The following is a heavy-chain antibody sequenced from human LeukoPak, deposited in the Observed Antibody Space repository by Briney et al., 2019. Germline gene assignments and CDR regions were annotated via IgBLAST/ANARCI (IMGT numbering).Heavy chain of an antibody. CDR2: MSPSSGNT. CDR3: ARGYTRMATIYSPFDY. D-gene: IGHD5-24*01. Sequence: ASVKVSCKASGYTFTTYDINWVRQATGQGLEWMGWMSPSSGNTGYAQKFQGRVTITRNASISTAYMELSSLRSEDTAVYYCARGYTRMATIYSPFDYWGQGTLVTVSS. V-gene: IGHV1-8*03. J-gene: IGHJ4*02. CDR1: GYTFTTYD.